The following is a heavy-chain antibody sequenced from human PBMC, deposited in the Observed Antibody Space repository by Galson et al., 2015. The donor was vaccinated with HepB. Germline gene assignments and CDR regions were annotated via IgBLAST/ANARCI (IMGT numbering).Heavy chain of an antibody. J-gene: IGHJ3*02. CDR3: ARRMAAAVIDI. V-gene: IGHV3-33*08. CDR2: IWYDGGIK. CDR1: GFTFSSYA. Sequence: SLRLSCAASGFTFSSYAMHWVRQAPGKGLEWVAGIWYDGGIKYYADSVKGRFTISRDNSKNTLYLQMNSLRVEDTAVYYCARRMAAAVIDIWGQGTMVTVSS. D-gene: IGHD6-13*01.